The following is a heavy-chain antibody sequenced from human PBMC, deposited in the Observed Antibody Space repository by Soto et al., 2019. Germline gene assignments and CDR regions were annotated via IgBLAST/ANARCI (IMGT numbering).Heavy chain of an antibody. CDR3: ARELIAVRPGWFDP. CDR1: GYTFSTYG. J-gene: IGHJ5*02. Sequence: QVQLVQSGAEVKSPGASVKVSCKASGYTFSTYGISWVRQAPGRGLEWMGWISAYNGDTNYAQKFQGRVTMTTDTSTSTAYLDLRSLRSDDTAVYYCARELIAVRPGWFDPWGQGTLVTVSS. V-gene: IGHV1-18*01. CDR2: ISAYNGDT. D-gene: IGHD6-19*01.